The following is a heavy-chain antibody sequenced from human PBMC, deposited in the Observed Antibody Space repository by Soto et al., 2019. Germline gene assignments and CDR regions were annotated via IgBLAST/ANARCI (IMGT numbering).Heavy chain of an antibody. CDR2: IYQSGVT. J-gene: IGHJ5*02. CDR3: AGMPYTSGLRFDP. D-gene: IGHD6-19*01. CDR1: GDSYSISTYS. V-gene: IGHV4-30-2*01. Sequence: SETLSLTCTVSGDSYSISTYSWSWIRQPPGKALEWVGFIYQSGVTSYNPSLKSRVTISLDRSNNQCSLKLTSVTAADTAVYYCAGMPYTSGLRFDPWGPGTLVTVSS.